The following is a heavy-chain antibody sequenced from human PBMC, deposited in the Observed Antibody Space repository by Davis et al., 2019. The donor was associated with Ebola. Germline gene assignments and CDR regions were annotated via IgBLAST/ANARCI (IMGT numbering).Heavy chain of an antibody. CDR3: ARLYGPGHYLNWYFNL. V-gene: IGHV5-51*01. J-gene: IGHJ2*01. CDR1: GYSFTSYW. CDR2: IYAGDFDT. D-gene: IGHD3-10*01. Sequence: GESLKISCKGSGYSFTSYWIAWVRQMPGKGLEWMGIIYAGDFDTRYSPSFEGHVTISVDRSITTAYLQWNSLQASDTAVYYCARLYGPGHYLNWYFNLWGRGTLVTVSS.